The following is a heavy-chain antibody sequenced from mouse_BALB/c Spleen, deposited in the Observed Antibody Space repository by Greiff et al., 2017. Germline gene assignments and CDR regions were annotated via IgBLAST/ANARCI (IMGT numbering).Heavy chain of an antibody. J-gene: IGHJ3*01. CDR2: IWAGGST. D-gene: IGHD2-1*01. V-gene: IGHV2-9*02. Sequence: VMLVESGPGLVAPSQSLSITCTVSGFSLTSYGVHWVRQPPGKGLEWLGVIWAGGSTNYNSALMSRLSISKDNSKSQVFLKMNSLQTDDTAMYYCARALYYGNYGFAYWGQGTLVTVSA. CDR3: ARALYYGNYGFAY. CDR1: GFSLTSYG.